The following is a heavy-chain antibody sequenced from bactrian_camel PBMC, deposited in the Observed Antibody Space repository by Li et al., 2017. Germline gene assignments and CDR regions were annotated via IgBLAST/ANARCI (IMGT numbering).Heavy chain of an antibody. D-gene: IGHD4*01. J-gene: IGHJ6*01. V-gene: IGHV3S1*01. Sequence: HVQLVESGGGSMQVGGSLNLSCIATTGYSFSTYCMAWFRQGPGKESEEVGHSYARNGRSDVADSVKGRVTVSQDDAKNNMSLKMNSLQPEDSAMYYCAAGAHFSGLWIRCSYWAEGDFRFWGQGTQVTVS. CDR3: AAGAHFSGLWIRCSYWAEGDFRF. CDR2: SYARNGRS. CDR1: TGYSFSTYC.